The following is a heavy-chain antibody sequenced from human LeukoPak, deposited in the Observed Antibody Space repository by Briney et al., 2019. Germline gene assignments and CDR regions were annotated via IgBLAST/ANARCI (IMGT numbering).Heavy chain of an antibody. CDR3: ARSIMRDSYFDY. D-gene: IGHD3-16*01. Sequence: SVKVSCKASGGTFSSYAISWVRQAPGQGLEWMGGIIPIFGTANYAQKFQGRVTITADESTSTAYMELSSLRSEDTAVYYCARSIMRDSYFDYWGQGTLVTVSS. V-gene: IGHV1-69*01. CDR2: IIPIFGTA. CDR1: GGTFSSYA. J-gene: IGHJ4*02.